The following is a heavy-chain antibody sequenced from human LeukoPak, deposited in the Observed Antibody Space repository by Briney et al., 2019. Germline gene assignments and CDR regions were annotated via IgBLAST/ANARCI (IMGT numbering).Heavy chain of an antibody. Sequence: GGSLRLSCAASGFPFSDYYMSWLRQAPGKGLEGVSYISSSCSTIYYADSVKGRFTISRDNAKNSLYLQMNSLRAEDTAVYYCARRSWRDYYMDVWGKGTTVTVSS. D-gene: IGHD3-10*01. V-gene: IGHV3-11*04. CDR3: ARRSWRDYYMDV. CDR2: ISSSCSTI. CDR1: GFPFSDYY. J-gene: IGHJ6*03.